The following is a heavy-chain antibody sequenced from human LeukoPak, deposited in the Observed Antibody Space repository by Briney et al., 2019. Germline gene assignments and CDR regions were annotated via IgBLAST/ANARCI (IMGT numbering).Heavy chain of an antibody. CDR3: ARERGSGWLRILYNWFDP. CDR2: INSDGSST. J-gene: IGHJ5*02. Sequence: PGGSLRLSCAASGFTFSSYWMHWVRQAPGKGLVWVSRINSDGSSTSYADSVKGRFTISRDNAKNTLYLQMNSLRAEDTAVYYCARERGSGWLRILYNWFDPWGQGTLVTVSS. D-gene: IGHD6-19*01. V-gene: IGHV3-74*01. CDR1: GFTFSSYW.